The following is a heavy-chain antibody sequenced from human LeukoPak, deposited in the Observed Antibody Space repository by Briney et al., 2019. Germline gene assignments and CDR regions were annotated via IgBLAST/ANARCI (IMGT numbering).Heavy chain of an antibody. CDR3: ARVLPVASRDY. Sequence: GGSLRLSCAASGFTFSTYWMSWVRQAPGKGLEGVANIKQDGSDKFYMDSVKGRFTISRDNAKNSMYLQMNSLRAEDTAVYYCARVLPVASRDYWGQGTLVTVSS. D-gene: IGHD2-2*01. CDR2: IKQDGSDK. CDR1: GFTFSTYW. J-gene: IGHJ4*02. V-gene: IGHV3-7*01.